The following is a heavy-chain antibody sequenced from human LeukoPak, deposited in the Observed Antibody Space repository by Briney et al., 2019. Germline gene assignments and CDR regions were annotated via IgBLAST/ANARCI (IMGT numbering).Heavy chain of an antibody. Sequence: PGGSLRLSCAASGFTFSSYAMHWVRQAPGKGLEWVAVISYDGSNKYYADSVKGRFTISRDNSKNTLYLQMNSLRAEDTAVYYCARDLGTGVFGVVIIPHYYMDVWGKGTTVTVSS. CDR2: ISYDGSNK. J-gene: IGHJ6*03. V-gene: IGHV3-30-3*01. CDR3: ARDLGTGVFGVVIIPHYYMDV. D-gene: IGHD3-3*01. CDR1: GFTFSSYA.